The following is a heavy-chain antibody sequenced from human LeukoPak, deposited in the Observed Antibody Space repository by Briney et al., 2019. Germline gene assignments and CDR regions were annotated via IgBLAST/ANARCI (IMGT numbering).Heavy chain of an antibody. CDR3: AGPLLTYYSDSSAYS. D-gene: IGHD3-22*01. J-gene: IGHJ4*02. CDR2: TYYRRST. V-gene: IGHV4-39*01. CDR1: GRSISSSSYY. Sequence: SETLSPTCTVSGRSISSSSYYWGWIREPPGKGLEWIGITYYRRSTSYNPSLKSRVTISIHPSKHQFSLTLCSVTAADTAVYYCAGPLLTYYSDSSAYSWGQGTLVTVSS.